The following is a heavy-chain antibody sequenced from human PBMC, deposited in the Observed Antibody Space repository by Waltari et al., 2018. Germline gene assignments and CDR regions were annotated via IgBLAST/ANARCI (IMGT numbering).Heavy chain of an antibody. CDR1: GYHFTRYY. Sequence: QVQLVQSGAEVKKPGASVKVSCKPSGYHFTRYYMHWVRQAPGQGLEWMGWINTRNGGTNYAQKYQGRVTMTRDTSISTAYMELSRLISNDTAVYYCARTYQSGSYSDYWGQGTPVTVSS. V-gene: IGHV1-2*02. CDR3: ARTYQSGSYSDY. CDR2: INTRNGGT. J-gene: IGHJ4*02. D-gene: IGHD1-26*01.